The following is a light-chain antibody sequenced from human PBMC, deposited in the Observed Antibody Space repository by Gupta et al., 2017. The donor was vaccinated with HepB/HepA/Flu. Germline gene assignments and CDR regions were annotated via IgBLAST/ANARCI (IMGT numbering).Light chain of an antibody. J-gene: IGLJ3*02. CDR3: SSYTSSDTEV. CDR1: SSDIGAYNY. Sequence: QSALTQPASVSVSPGQSITISCTGTSSDIGAYNYVSWYQHHPGKAPKFVIYHVTNRPSGVSNRFSGSKSGNTASLTISGLQAEDEGDYYCSSYTSSDTEVFGGGTKLTVL. V-gene: IGLV2-14*03. CDR2: HVT.